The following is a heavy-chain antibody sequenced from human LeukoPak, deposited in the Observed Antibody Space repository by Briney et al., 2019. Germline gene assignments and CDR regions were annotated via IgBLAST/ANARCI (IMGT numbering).Heavy chain of an antibody. CDR1: GGSISSYY. Sequence: SETLSLTCTVSGGSISSYYWGWIRQPPGKGLEWIGSIYHSGSTYYNPSLKSRVTISVDTSKNQFSLKLSSVTAADTAVYYCARLFSYDFWSGYWVAFDIWGQGTMVTVSS. CDR3: ARLFSYDFWSGYWVAFDI. D-gene: IGHD3-3*01. J-gene: IGHJ3*02. CDR2: IYHSGST. V-gene: IGHV4-38-2*02.